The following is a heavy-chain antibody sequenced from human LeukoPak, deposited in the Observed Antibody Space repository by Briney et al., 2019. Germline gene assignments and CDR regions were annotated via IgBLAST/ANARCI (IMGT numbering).Heavy chain of an antibody. CDR1: GYTFTSYD. D-gene: IGHD3-10*01. Sequence: GASVTVSCKASGYTFTSYDINWVRQATGQGLEWMGWMNPNSGNTGYAQKFQGRVTMTRNTSISTAYMELSSLRSEDTAVYYCARGPRGPRRNWFDPWGQGTLVTVSS. V-gene: IGHV1-8*01. CDR2: MNPNSGNT. CDR3: ARGPRGPRRNWFDP. J-gene: IGHJ5*02.